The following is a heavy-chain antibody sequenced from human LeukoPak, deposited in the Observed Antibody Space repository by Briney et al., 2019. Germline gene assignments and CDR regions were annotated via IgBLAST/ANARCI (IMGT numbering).Heavy chain of an antibody. V-gene: IGHV4-4*07. J-gene: IGHJ4*02. Sequence: PSETLSLTCTVSGGSISSYYWSWIRQPAGKGLEWIGRIYTSGSTNYNPSLKSRVTMSVDTSKNQFSLKLSSVTAADTAVYYSARSGSYYDVGRKYYFDYWGQGTLVTVSS. D-gene: IGHD1-26*01. CDR2: IYTSGST. CDR1: GGSISSYY. CDR3: ARSGSYYDVGRKYYFDY.